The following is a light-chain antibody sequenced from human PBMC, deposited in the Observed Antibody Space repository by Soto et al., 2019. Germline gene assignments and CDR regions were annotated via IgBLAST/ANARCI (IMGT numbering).Light chain of an antibody. CDR2: GAS. CDR1: QGIRND. J-gene: IGKJ1*01. Sequence: AIQMTQSPSSLSASVGDRVTITCRASQGIRNDLGWYQQKPGKAPKLLIYGASILRSGVPSRFSGSGSRTEFPLTFRTLQPEDFATYYCLQDYNFPWTFGQGTNV. CDR3: LQDYNFPWT. V-gene: IGKV1-6*01.